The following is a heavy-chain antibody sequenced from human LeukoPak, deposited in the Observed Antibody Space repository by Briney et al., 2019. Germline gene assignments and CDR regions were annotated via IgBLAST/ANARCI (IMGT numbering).Heavy chain of an antibody. D-gene: IGHD3-22*01. CDR1: GYSISSGYY. V-gene: IGHV4-38-2*02. CDR3: ARESSGYSFDY. Sequence: PSETLSLTCTVSGYSISSGYYWGWIRQPPGKGLEWIGSIYHSGRTFYNPSLKSRVTISVDTSKNQFSLKLSSVTAADTAVYYCARESSGYSFDYWGQGTLVTVSS. CDR2: IYHSGRT. J-gene: IGHJ4*02.